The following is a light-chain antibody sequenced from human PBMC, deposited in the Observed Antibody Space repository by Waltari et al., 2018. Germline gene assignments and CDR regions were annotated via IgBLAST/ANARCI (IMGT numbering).Light chain of an antibody. CDR2: GTS. V-gene: IGKV3-20*01. CDR1: QRIGSAY. Sequence: EIVLTQSPGTLSLSPGDRATLSCRTSQRIGSAYLAWYQQKPGHPPRLLIYGTSNRATGVPDRFSGSGSGTDFTLTVSRLEPEDFGIYFCQQYVNSPHLTFGGGTKVEIK. CDR3: QQYVNSPHLT. J-gene: IGKJ4*01.